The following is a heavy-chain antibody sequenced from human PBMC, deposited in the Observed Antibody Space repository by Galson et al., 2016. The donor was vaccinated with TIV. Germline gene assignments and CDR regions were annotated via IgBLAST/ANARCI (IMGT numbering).Heavy chain of an antibody. J-gene: IGHJ6*02. CDR3: AKDRNKAMDTYHYYYGMDV. CDR2: FIPLFGTA. V-gene: IGHV1-69*13. Sequence: SVKVSCKASGDTFSTYPFNWVRQAPGQGLEWVGGFIPLFGTANYAQKFQGRVTITADESTSTLYMEVSSLRSEDKAVYYCAKDRNKAMDTYHYYYGMDVWGQVTTVIVSS. D-gene: IGHD5-18*01. CDR1: GDTFSTYP.